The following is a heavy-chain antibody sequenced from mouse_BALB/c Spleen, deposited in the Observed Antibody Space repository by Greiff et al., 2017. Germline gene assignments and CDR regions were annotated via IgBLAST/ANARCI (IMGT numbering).Heavy chain of an antibody. Sequence: VQLQQSGPELVKPGASVKMSCKASGYTFTDYVISWVKQRTGQGLEWIGEIYPGSGSTYYNEKFKGKATLTADKSSNTAYMQLSSLTSEDSAVYFCARRYYGSRSYWYFDVWGAGTTVTVSS. CDR1: GYTFTDYV. D-gene: IGHD1-1*01. J-gene: IGHJ1*01. V-gene: IGHV1-77*01. CDR2: IYPGSGST. CDR3: ARRYYGSRSYWYFDV.